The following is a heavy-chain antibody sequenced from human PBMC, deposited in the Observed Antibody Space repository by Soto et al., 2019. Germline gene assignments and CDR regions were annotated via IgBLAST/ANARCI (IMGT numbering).Heavy chain of an antibody. J-gene: IGHJ4*02. V-gene: IGHV3-23*01. Sequence: EVQLLESGGGLVQPGGSLRLSCAASGFTFSNYAMSWVRQAPGKGLEWVSTIGGSRGSTYYADSVRGRFTISGDNSKNTLYLQMSSLRAEDTAVYYCAKDSQGYCTDSVCYTTYFDSWGQGTLVTVAS. CDR2: IGGSRGST. CDR1: GFTFSNYA. CDR3: AKDSQGYCTDSVCYTTYFDS. D-gene: IGHD2-8*01.